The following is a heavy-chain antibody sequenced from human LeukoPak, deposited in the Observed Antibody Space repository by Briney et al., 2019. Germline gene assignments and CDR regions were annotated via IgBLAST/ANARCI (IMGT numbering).Heavy chain of an antibody. V-gene: IGHV1-69*02. J-gene: IGHJ4*02. D-gene: IGHD3-22*01. CDR1: GGTFSSYT. Sequence: GASVKVSCKASGGTFSSYTISWVRQAPGQGLEWMGRIIPILGIANYAQKFQGRVTITADKSTSTAYMELSSLRSEDTAVYYCALKSSLYDSSGYKDYWVQGTLVTVSS. CDR3: ALKSSLYDSSGYKDY. CDR2: IIPILGIA.